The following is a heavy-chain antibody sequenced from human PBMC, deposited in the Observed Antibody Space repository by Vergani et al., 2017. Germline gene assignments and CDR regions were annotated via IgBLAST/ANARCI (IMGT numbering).Heavy chain of an antibody. Sequence: QLQLQESGPGLVKPSETLSLTCTVSGGSISSSSYYWGWIRQPPGKGLEWIGSIYYSGSTYYNPSLKSRVTISVDTSKNQFSLKLSSVTAADTAVYYCASRVVPAGGKDNWFDPWGQGTLVTVSS. D-gene: IGHD2-2*01. CDR2: IYYSGST. CDR3: ASRVVPAGGKDNWFDP. J-gene: IGHJ5*02. V-gene: IGHV4-39*01. CDR1: GGSISSSSYY.